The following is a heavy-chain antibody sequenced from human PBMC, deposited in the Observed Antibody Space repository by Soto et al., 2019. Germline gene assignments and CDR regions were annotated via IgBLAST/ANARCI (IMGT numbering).Heavy chain of an antibody. D-gene: IGHD4-17*01. Sequence: QVQLVESGGGVVQPGRSLRLSCAASGFTFSSYGMHWVRQAPGKGLEWVAVIWYDGSNKYYADSVKGRFTISRDNSKNTLYLQMNSLRAEDTAVYYCARDPQREANHGEYDYGLDVWGQGTTVTVSS. CDR2: IWYDGSNK. CDR3: ARDPQREANHGEYDYGLDV. CDR1: GFTFSSYG. J-gene: IGHJ6*02. V-gene: IGHV3-33*01.